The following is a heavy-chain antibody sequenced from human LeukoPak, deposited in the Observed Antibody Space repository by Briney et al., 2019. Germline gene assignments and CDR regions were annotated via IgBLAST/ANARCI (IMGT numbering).Heavy chain of an antibody. CDR2: ISSGSSYI. CDR3: AKDGVRGWKNWFDP. J-gene: IGHJ5*02. CDR1: GFIFSAYN. D-gene: IGHD4-23*01. V-gene: IGHV3-21*04. Sequence: GGSLRLSCAASGFIFSAYNMNWVRQAPGKGLEWVSFISSGSSYIYYADSVKGRFTISRDNAKNSLYLQMNSLRAEDTAVYYCAKDGVRGWKNWFDPWGQGTLVTVSS.